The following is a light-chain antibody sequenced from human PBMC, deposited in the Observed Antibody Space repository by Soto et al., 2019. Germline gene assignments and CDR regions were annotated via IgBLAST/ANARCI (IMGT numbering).Light chain of an antibody. J-gene: IGKJ1*01. CDR3: QQYGSSPGT. CDR2: ETS. CDR1: QSVRDSH. V-gene: IGKV3-20*01. Sequence: ENVLTQSPGTLSLSPGERVTLSCRASQSVRDSHLAWYQQKPGQAPSLIIYETSIRATGVPYRFRGSGSGTEFALTITRVEPEDVAMYFCQQYGSSPGTFGQGTKVEI.